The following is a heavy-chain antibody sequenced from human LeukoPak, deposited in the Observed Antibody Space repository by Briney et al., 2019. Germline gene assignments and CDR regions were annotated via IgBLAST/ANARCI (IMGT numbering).Heavy chain of an antibody. CDR1: GYTLTGYY. J-gene: IGHJ4*02. D-gene: IGHD3-22*01. Sequence: ASVKVSCKASGYTLTGYYMRWVRQAPGQGLEWMGWISAYNGNTNYAQKLQGRVTMTTDTSTSTAYMELRSLRSDDTAVYYCARARLSITMIVVVPDYWGQGTLVTVSS. CDR3: ARARLSITMIVVVPDY. CDR2: ISAYNGNT. V-gene: IGHV1-18*04.